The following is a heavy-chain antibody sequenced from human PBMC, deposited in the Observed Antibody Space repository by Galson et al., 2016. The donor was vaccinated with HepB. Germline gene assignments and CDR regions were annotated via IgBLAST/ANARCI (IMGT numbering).Heavy chain of an antibody. Sequence: SLRLSCAASGFTFSSYSMNWVRQAPGKGLEWVSFISSSSTTIYYADSVKGRFTISRDNAKNSLYLQMNSLRVEDTGVYYCARELMIHYYDTRIPRGYFDYWGQGTLVTVSS. CDR1: GFTFSSYS. J-gene: IGHJ4*02. CDR2: ISSSSTTI. D-gene: IGHD3-22*01. V-gene: IGHV3-48*01. CDR3: ARELMIHYYDTRIPRGYFDY.